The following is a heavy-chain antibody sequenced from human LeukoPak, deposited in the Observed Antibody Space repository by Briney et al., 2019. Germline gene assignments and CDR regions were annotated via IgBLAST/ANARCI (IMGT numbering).Heavy chain of an antibody. V-gene: IGHV1-69*04. Sequence: ASVKVSCKASGGTFSSYAISWVRQAPGQGLEWMGRIIPILGIANYAQKFQGRVTITADKSTSTAYMELSSLRSEDTAVYYCARGGPSSHYYYGMDVWGQGTTVTVSS. CDR3: ARGGPSSHYYYGMDV. CDR1: GGTFSSYA. CDR2: IIPILGIA. D-gene: IGHD3-10*01. J-gene: IGHJ6*02.